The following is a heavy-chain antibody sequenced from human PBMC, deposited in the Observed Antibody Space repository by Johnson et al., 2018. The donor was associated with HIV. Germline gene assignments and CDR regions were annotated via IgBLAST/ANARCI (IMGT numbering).Heavy chain of an antibody. CDR2: ISYDGSNK. V-gene: IGHV3-30*18. CDR1: GFTFSSYG. J-gene: IGHJ3*02. Sequence: QVQLVESGGGLVQPGRSLRLSCAASGFTFSSYGMHWVRQAPGKGLEWVAVISYDGSNKYYADSVKGRFTISRDNSKNTLYLQMNSLRAEDTAVYYCAKIKGSSDAFDIWGQGTMVTVSS. CDR3: AKIKGSSDAFDI. D-gene: IGHD6-6*01.